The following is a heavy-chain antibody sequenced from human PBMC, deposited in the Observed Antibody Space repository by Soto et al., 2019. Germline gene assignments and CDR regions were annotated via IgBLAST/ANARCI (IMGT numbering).Heavy chain of an antibody. CDR2: ISNYNGNT. J-gene: IGHJ5*02. CDR1: GYTFTSYG. Sequence: AAVKVSCKASGYTFTSYGMSWVRQAPGQGLEWMGWISNYNGNTNYAQKVQDRVTMTTDTSASTTYMELRSLRSDDTAVYYCARGPRYCSSTTCFSGVNWFDPWGQGTLVTVYS. V-gene: IGHV1-18*04. CDR3: ARGPRYCSSTTCFSGVNWFDP. D-gene: IGHD2-2*01.